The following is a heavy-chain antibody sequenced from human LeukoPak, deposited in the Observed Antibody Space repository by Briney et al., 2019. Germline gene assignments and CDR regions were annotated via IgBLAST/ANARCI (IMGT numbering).Heavy chain of an antibody. J-gene: IGHJ4*02. CDR3: ARSPTFCGGDCYIDY. D-gene: IGHD2-21*02. CDR1: GFTVSSNY. Sequence: PGGSLRLSCAASGFTVSSNYMSWVRQAPGKGLEWVSVIYSGGSTYYADSVKGRFTISRHNSKNTLYLQMNSLRAEDSAVYYCARSPTFCGGDCYIDYWGQGTLVTVSS. V-gene: IGHV3-53*04. CDR2: IYSGGST.